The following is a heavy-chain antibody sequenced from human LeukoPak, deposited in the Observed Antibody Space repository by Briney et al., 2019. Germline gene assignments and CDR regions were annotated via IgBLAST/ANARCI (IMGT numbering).Heavy chain of an antibody. V-gene: IGHV4-61*03. Sequence: PSETLSLTCTVSGASIRSGDYYWSWIRQPPGKGLEWIGYIYYSGSTNYTPSLNSPFTISVNTSKNHFSLKLSSVTPADTAVYYCARLVYSGGDPWGQGTLVTVSS. CDR3: ARLVYSGGDP. J-gene: IGHJ5*02. D-gene: IGHD1-26*01. CDR2: IYYSGST. CDR1: GASIRSGDYY.